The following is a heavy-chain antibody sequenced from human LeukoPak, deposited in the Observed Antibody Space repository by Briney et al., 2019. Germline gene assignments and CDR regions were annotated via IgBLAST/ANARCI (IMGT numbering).Heavy chain of an antibody. D-gene: IGHD2-15*01. V-gene: IGHV4-59*12. Sequence: SETLSLTCTVSGGSISSYYWSWIRQPPGKGLEWIGYIYYSGSTNYNPSLKSRVTISVDTSNNQFSLKLSSVTAADTAVYYCARDRYCSGGSCYGMGAIDIWGQGTMVTVSS. J-gene: IGHJ3*02. CDR3: ARDRYCSGGSCYGMGAIDI. CDR1: GGSISSYY. CDR2: IYYSGST.